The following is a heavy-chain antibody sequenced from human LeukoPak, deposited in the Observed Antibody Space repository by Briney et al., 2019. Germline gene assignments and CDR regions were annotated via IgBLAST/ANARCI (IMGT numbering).Heavy chain of an antibody. CDR1: GFTFSSYW. D-gene: IGHD3-10*01. CDR3: VRGYEGSSFDY. CDR2: INLDGTEE. V-gene: IGHV3-7*01. J-gene: IGHJ4*02. Sequence: GGSLRLSCAASGFTFSSYWMTWVRQAPGKGLEWVANINLDGTEEYYVDSVKGRFSISRDSAKNSLFLQMNSLGAEDTAVYFCVRGYEGSSFDYWGQGTLVTVSS.